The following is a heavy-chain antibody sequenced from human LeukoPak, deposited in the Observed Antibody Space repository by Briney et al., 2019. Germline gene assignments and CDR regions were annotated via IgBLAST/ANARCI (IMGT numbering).Heavy chain of an antibody. CDR1: GFTFSSYS. CDR3: ARDDDSPTFDY. D-gene: IGHD2-15*01. CDR2: ISSSSSYI. V-gene: IGHV3-21*01. J-gene: IGHJ4*02. Sequence: GGSLRLSCAASGFTFSSYSMNWVRQAPGKGLEWVSSISSSSSYIYYADSVKGRFTISRDNAKNSLYPQMNSLRAEDTAVYYCARDDDSPTFDYWGQGTLVTVSS.